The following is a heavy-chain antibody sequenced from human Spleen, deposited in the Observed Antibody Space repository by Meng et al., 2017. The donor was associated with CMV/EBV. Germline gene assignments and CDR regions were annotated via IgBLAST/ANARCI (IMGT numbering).Heavy chain of an antibody. CDR1: GFTFSSCT. D-gene: IGHD3-22*01. V-gene: IGHV3-21*01. CDR3: SGGGHDYNDNRSYS. CDR2: ISRDSYSI. J-gene: IGHJ4*02. Sequence: GGSLRLSCAASGFTFSSCTMNWVRQAPGKGLEWVSSISRDSYSIYYATSMKGRFTISRDNAKNSLYVQMNNLRAEDTAVYYCSGGGHDYNDNRSYSWGLGTLVTVSS.